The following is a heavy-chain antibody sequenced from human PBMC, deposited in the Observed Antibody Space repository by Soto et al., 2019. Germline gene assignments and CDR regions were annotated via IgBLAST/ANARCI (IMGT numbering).Heavy chain of an antibody. CDR2: ILADYKT. V-gene: IGHV3-23*01. J-gene: IGHJ4*02. CDR3: TTDPVTMIVVVPSSG. CDR1: GFTFSDYI. D-gene: IGHD3-22*01. Sequence: GGSLRLSCAASGFTFSDYIMSWVRQAPGKVLESISTILADYKTYYTDSVRGRFTISRDNSKNTLYLQMNSLKTEDTAVYYCTTDPVTMIVVVPSSGWGQGTLVTVSS.